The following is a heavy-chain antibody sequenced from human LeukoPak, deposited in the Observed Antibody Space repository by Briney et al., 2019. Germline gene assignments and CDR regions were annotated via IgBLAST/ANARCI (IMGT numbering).Heavy chain of an antibody. J-gene: IGHJ4*02. V-gene: IGHV4-39*07. D-gene: IGHD3-10*01. Sequence: PSETLSLTCTVSGGSISSSSYYWGWIRQPPGKGLEWIGSIYYSGSTYYNPSLKSRVTISVDTSKNQFSLKLSSVTAADTAVYYCARDFYGSGSYSLDYWGQGTLVTVSS. CDR1: GGSISSSSYY. CDR3: ARDFYGSGSYSLDY. CDR2: IYYSGST.